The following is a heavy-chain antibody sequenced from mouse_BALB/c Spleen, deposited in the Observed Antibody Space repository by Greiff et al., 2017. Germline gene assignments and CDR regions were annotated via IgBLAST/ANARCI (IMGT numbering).Heavy chain of an antibody. J-gene: IGHJ3*01. CDR2: IRNKANGYTT. Sequence: EVHLVESGGGLVQPGGSLRLSCATSGFTFTDYYMSWVRQPPGKALEWLGFIRNKANGYTTEYSASVKGRFTISRDNSQSILYLQMNTLRAEDSAAYYCARDDGVYWGQGTLVTVSA. CDR1: GFTFTDYY. V-gene: IGHV7-3*02. CDR3: ARDDGVY. D-gene: IGHD1-1*02.